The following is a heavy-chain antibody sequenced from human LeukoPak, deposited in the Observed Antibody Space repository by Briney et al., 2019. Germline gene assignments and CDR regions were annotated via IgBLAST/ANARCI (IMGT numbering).Heavy chain of an antibody. CDR3: AKESLRVVPSATFDY. D-gene: IGHD2-2*01. V-gene: IGHV3-74*01. CDR1: GFIFSSYW. J-gene: IGHJ4*02. Sequence: GGSLRLSCAASGFIFSSYWMHWVRHAPGKGLAWVSRINTDGSSTSYADSVKGRFTISRDNSKNTLYLQMHSLRAEDTAVYYCAKESLRVVPSATFDYWGQGTLVTVSS. CDR2: INTDGSST.